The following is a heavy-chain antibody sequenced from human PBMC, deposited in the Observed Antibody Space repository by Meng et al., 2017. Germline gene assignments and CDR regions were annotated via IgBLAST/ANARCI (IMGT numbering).Heavy chain of an antibody. Sequence: VELGQSGAEVKKPGAAVKVSCKASGYTFTGYYMHWVRQAPGQGLEWMGWINTNTGNPTYAQGFTGRFVFSLDTSVSTAYLQISSLKAEDTAVYYCARDSYYYDSSGSTSHDYWGQGTLVTVSS. CDR2: INTNTGNP. J-gene: IGHJ4*02. CDR1: GYTFTGYY. V-gene: IGHV7-4-1*02. CDR3: ARDSYYYDSSGSTSHDY. D-gene: IGHD3-22*01.